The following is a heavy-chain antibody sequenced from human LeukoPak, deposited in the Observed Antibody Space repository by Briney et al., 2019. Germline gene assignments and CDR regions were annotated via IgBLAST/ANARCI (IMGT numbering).Heavy chain of an antibody. CDR3: ARTTVTTGPYWYFDL. V-gene: IGHV3-13*01. CDR2: ITIAGDT. Sequence: GGSLRLSCAASGFTFSRYDMHWVRQAAGKGLEWVSAITIAGDTYYPGSVKGRFIISRENAKNSLYLQMNSLRAGDTAVYYCARTTVTTGPYWYFDLWGRGTLVTVSS. D-gene: IGHD4-17*01. J-gene: IGHJ2*01. CDR1: GFTFSRYD.